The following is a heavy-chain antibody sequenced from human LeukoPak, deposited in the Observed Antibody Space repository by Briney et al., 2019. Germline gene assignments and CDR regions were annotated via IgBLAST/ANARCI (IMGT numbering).Heavy chain of an antibody. D-gene: IGHD1-7*01. J-gene: IGHJ5*02. Sequence: PGGSLRLSCAASGFTFSSYGMHWVRQAPGEGLEWVAVIWYDGSNKYYADSVKGRFTISRDNSKNTLYLQMNSLRAEDTAVYYCARARLELRMDWFDPWGQGTLVTVSS. V-gene: IGHV3-33*01. CDR2: IWYDGSNK. CDR3: ARARLELRMDWFDP. CDR1: GFTFSSYG.